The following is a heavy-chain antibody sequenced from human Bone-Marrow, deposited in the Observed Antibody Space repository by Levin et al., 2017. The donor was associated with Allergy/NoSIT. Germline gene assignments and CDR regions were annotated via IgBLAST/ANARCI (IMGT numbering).Heavy chain of an antibody. J-gene: IGHJ4*02. CDR2: ISYSGNT. D-gene: IGHD4-23*01. V-gene: IGHV4-30-4*01. CDR3: AREVSGDYGAHSGSFDQ. CDR1: GSSIRSPDYH. Sequence: PSETLSLTCDVSGSSIRSPDYHWNWVRQSPGKGLEWIGYISYSGNTHYTPSLQSRVTISFDTSKNLFSMILSSVTAADTAVYFCAREVSGDYGAHSGSFDQWGQGTLVSVSS.